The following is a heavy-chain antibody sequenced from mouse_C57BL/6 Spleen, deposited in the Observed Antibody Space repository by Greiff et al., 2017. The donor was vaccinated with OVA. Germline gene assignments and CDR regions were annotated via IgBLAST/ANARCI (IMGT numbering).Heavy chain of an antibody. V-gene: IGHV2-2*01. CDR1: GFSLTSYG. CDR2: IWSGGST. D-gene: IGHD3-2*02. CDR3: ARKDSSGYVDYAMDY. Sequence: VKLMESGPGLVQPSQSLSITCTVSGFSLTSYGVHWVRQSPGKGLEWLGVIWSGGSTDYNAAFISRLSISKDNSKSQVFFKMNSLQADDTAIYYCARKDSSGYVDYAMDYWGQGTSVTVSS. J-gene: IGHJ4*01.